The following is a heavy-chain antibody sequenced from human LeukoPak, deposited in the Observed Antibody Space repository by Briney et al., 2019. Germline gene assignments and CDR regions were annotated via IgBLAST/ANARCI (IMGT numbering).Heavy chain of an antibody. CDR2: IYSDGNST. V-gene: IGHV3-74*01. CDR3: ARTGVWSKGPDY. CDR1: GFTFSSYW. Sequence: TGGSLRLSCAASGFTFSSYWMHWVRQTPGKGLVWVSRIYSDGNSTTYADSVMGRFTISRDNAKNTLYLQMNSLRAEDTAVYYCARTGVWSKGPDYWGQGTLVTVSP. D-gene: IGHD7-27*01. J-gene: IGHJ4*02.